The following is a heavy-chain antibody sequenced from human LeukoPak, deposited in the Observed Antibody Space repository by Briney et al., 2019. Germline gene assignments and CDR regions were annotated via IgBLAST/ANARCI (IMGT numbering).Heavy chain of an antibody. CDR2: INHSGST. Sequence: PSETLSLTCAVYGGSFSGYYWSWIRQPPGKGLEWIGEINHSGSTNYNPSLKSRVTISVDTSKNQFSLKLSSVTAADTAVYYCARNRWGEGDYWGQGTLVTVSS. D-gene: IGHD3-16*01. V-gene: IGHV4-34*01. CDR3: ARNRWGEGDY. CDR1: GGSFSGYY. J-gene: IGHJ4*02.